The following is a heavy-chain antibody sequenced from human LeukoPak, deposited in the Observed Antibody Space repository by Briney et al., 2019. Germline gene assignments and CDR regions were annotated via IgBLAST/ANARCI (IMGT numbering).Heavy chain of an antibody. D-gene: IGHD1-26*01. CDR3: ARVYSGSYSEVIWFDP. CDR2: ISAYNGNT. J-gene: IGHJ5*02. CDR1: GYTFTSYG. Sequence: GASVKVSCKASGYTFTSYGISWVRQAPGQGLEWMGWISAYNGNTNYAQKLQGRVTVTTDTSTSTAYMELRSLRSDDTAVYYCARVYSGSYSEVIWFDPWGQGTLVTVSS. V-gene: IGHV1-18*01.